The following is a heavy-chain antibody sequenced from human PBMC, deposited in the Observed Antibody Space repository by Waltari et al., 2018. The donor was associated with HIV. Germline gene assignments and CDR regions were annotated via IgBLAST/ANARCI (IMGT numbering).Heavy chain of an antibody. CDR1: GFTVSSNY. D-gene: IGHD3-22*01. Sequence: EVQLVESGGGLVQPGGSLRLSCAASGFTVSSNYMSWVRQAPGKGLEWVSVSYSGGSTYYADSVKGRFTISRDNSKNTLYLQMNSLRAEDTAVYYCARDLQDYYDSSGYVYFQHWGQGTLVTVSS. J-gene: IGHJ1*01. CDR3: ARDLQDYYDSSGYVYFQH. CDR2: SYSGGST. V-gene: IGHV3-66*02.